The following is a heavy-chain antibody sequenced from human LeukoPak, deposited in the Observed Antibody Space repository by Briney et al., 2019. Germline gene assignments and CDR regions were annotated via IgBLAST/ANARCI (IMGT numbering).Heavy chain of an antibody. Sequence: SQTLSLTCTVSGGSISSGGYYWSWIRQHPGKGLEWIGYIYYSGSTYYNPSLKSRVTISVDTSKNLFSLKLSSVTAADTAVYYCARDARGTGSNVWGSYRLDWFDPWGQGTLVTVSS. J-gene: IGHJ5*02. V-gene: IGHV4-31*03. CDR3: ARDARGTGSNVWGSYRLDWFDP. CDR1: GGSISSGGYY. CDR2: IYYSGST. D-gene: IGHD3-16*01.